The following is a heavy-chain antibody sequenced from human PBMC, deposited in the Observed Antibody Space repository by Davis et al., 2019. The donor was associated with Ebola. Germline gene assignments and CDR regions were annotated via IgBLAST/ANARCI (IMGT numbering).Heavy chain of an antibody. CDR2: IDIDVSIT. J-gene: IGHJ4*02. V-gene: IGHV3-74*01. D-gene: IGHD7-27*01. CDR3: TRGLLGIDF. Sequence: GESLKISCAASGFTLSSYWMHWLRQVPGRGLVWVSRIDIDVSITTYADSVKGRFTISRDNAKNTLYLQMNSLRAEDTGVYYCTRGLLGIDFWGQGTLVTVSS. CDR1: GFTLSSYW.